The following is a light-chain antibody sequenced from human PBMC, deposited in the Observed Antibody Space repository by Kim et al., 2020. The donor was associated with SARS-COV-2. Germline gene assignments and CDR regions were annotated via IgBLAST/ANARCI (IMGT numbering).Light chain of an antibody. V-gene: IGKV3-11*01. CDR3: QQRSNWPLT. Sequence: FSPGERGTLSCRASQSVSSYLAWYQQKAGQAPRLLIYDASNRATGIPARFSGSGSGTDFTLTISSLEPEDFAVYYCQQRSNWPLTFGGGTKVDIK. CDR2: DAS. J-gene: IGKJ4*01. CDR1: QSVSSY.